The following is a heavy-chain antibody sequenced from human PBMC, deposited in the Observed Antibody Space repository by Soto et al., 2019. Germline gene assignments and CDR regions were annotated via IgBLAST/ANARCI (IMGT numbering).Heavy chain of an antibody. CDR2: ISSTTNYI. V-gene: IGHV3-21*01. Sequence: GGSLRLSCAASGFTFTRYSMNWVRQAPGKGLEWVSSISSTTNYIYYADSMKGRFTVSRDNAKNSLYLRMNSLRAEDTAVYYCARDYDFWSGLDAFDIWGQGTMVTVSS. J-gene: IGHJ3*02. D-gene: IGHD3-3*01. CDR3: ARDYDFWSGLDAFDI. CDR1: GFTFTRYS.